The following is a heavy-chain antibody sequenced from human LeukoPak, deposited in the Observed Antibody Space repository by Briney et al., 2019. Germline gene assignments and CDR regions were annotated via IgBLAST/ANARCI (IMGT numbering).Heavy chain of an antibody. CDR3: ARNRPAGYDYDYGFELQH. CDR1: GFTFSHHW. CDR2: ISSDESST. V-gene: IGHV3-74*01. D-gene: IGHD4/OR15-4a*01. Sequence: GGSLRLSCAASGFTFSHHWMHWVRQAPGKGLVWVSHISSDESSTTYADSVKGRFTISRDNRKNTLYLQMNSLRADDTAVYFCARNRPAGYDYDYGFELQHWGQGTLVTVSS. J-gene: IGHJ1*01.